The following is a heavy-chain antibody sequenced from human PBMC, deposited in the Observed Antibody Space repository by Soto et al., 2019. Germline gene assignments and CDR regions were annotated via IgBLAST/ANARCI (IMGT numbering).Heavy chain of an antibody. V-gene: IGHV4-31*03. CDR2: IYYSGST. CDR1: GGSISSGGYY. D-gene: IGHD3-3*02. Sequence: PSETLSLTCTVSGGSISSGGYYWSWIRQHPGKGLEWIGYIYYSGSTYYNPSLKSRVTISVDTSKNQFSLKLSSVTAADTAVYYCAREAFLNPGGDYYGMDVWGQGTTAPVYS. CDR3: AREAFLNPGGDYYGMDV. J-gene: IGHJ6*02.